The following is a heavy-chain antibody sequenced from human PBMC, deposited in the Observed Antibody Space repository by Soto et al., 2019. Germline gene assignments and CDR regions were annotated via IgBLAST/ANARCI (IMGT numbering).Heavy chain of an antibody. Sequence: LRLSCAASGFIFTNCAMSWVRQAPGSGLEWVSGINNNGGGTYYADSVKCRFTVSRDNSKNTLYLQMNSLRTEDTAVYYCAKGADSLPSVNYYYGMDVWGQGTTVTVSS. J-gene: IGHJ6*02. CDR3: AKGADSLPSVNYYYGMDV. CDR1: GFIFTNCA. V-gene: IGHV3-23*01. CDR2: INNNGGGT. D-gene: IGHD2-15*01.